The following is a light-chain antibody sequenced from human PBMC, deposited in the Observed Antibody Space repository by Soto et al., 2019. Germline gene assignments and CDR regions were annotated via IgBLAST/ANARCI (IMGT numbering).Light chain of an antibody. CDR2: DAS. Sequence: IVLTQSPGTLSLSPGERATLSCRASQSVNSYLGWYQQRPGQAPRLLIYDASNRATGIPARFSGSGSGTDFTLTISSLEPEDFAVYYCQQRSNWPLTFGGGTKVEIK. V-gene: IGKV3-11*01. CDR1: QSVNSY. CDR3: QQRSNWPLT. J-gene: IGKJ4*01.